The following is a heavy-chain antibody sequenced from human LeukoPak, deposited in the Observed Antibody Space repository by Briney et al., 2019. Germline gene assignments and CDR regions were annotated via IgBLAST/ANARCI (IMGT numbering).Heavy chain of an antibody. CDR1: GFTFSSYT. CDR3: ARSPAADYYDSSGYDLDY. Sequence: PGGSLRLSCAASGFTFSSYTMHWVRQAPGKGLEWVAVISYDGSNKYYADSVKGRFTISRDNAKNSLYLQMNSLRAEDTAVYYCARSPAADYYDSSGYDLDYWGQGTLVTVSS. V-gene: IGHV3-30*04. CDR2: ISYDGSNK. J-gene: IGHJ4*02. D-gene: IGHD3-22*01.